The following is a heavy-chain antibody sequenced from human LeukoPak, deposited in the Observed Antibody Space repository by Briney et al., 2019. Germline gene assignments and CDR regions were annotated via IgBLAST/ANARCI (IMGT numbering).Heavy chain of an antibody. Sequence: ASVKVSCKASGYTFTGYYMHWVRRAPGHGLEWMGRIDPYAGGANYAQKFQGRVTVTRDTSVSTDYMELSSLTSDDTAVYYCAGGGGSYGDVWGQGTMVTISS. J-gene: IGHJ3*01. CDR2: IDPYAGGA. V-gene: IGHV1-2*06. CDR1: GYTFTGYY. D-gene: IGHD1-26*01. CDR3: AGGGGSYGDV.